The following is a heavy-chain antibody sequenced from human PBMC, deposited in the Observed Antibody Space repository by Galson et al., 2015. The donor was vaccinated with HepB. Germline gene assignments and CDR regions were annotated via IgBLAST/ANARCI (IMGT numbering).Heavy chain of an antibody. V-gene: IGHV5-10-1*01. J-gene: IGHJ4*02. D-gene: IGHD6-19*01. CDR3: AAGWGGSSSGWYDY. Sequence: QSGAEVKKPGESLRISCKGSGYSLTSYWISWVRQMPGKGLEWMGRIDPSDSYTNYSPSFRGHVTISADKSISTAYLQWSSLKAPDTAMYYCAAGWGGSSSGWYDYWGQGTLVTVSS. CDR1: GYSLTSYW. CDR2: IDPSDSYT.